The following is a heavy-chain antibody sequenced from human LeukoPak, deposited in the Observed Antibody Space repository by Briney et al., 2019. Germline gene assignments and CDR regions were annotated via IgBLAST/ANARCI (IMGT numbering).Heavy chain of an antibody. V-gene: IGHV1-2*02. CDR1: GYTFNAYY. CDR3: ARGYYDSSGYAHDY. CDR2: INPNSGGS. D-gene: IGHD3-22*01. J-gene: IGHJ4*02. Sequence: GASVKVSCKTSGYTFNAYYMHWVRQAPGQGLEWMGWINPNSGGSNYAQKFQGRVTMTSDTSINTAYMELSRLISDDTAVYYCARGYYDSSGYAHDYWGQGTLVTVSS.